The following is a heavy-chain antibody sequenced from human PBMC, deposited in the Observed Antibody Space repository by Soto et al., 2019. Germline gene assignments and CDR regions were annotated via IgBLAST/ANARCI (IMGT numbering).Heavy chain of an antibody. J-gene: IGHJ5*02. D-gene: IGHD3-10*01. CDR2: IYYSGST. Sequence: SETLSLTCTVSGGSISSGGYYWSWIRQHPGKGLEWIGYIYYSGSTNYNPSLKSRVTISVDTSKNQFSLKLSSVTAADTAVYYCARELRYYGSGAGNWFDPWGQGTLVTVSS. CDR1: GGSISSGGYY. V-gene: IGHV4-61*08. CDR3: ARELRYYGSGAGNWFDP.